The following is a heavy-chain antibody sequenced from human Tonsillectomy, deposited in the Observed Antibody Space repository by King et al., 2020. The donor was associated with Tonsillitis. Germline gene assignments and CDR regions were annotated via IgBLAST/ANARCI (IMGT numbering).Heavy chain of an antibody. Sequence: QLQESGPGLVKPPETLSLTCTVSGSISGSYWSWIRQPPGKGLEWIAYIFYSGTTNYNPSLRSRVTISVDTSKNQFSLKLSSVTAADTAVYYCARLDYFGSGSYWYFDLWGRGTLVTVSS. J-gene: IGHJ2*01. V-gene: IGHV4-59*08. CDR3: ARLDYFGSGSYWYFDL. D-gene: IGHD3-10*01. CDR2: IFYSGTT. CDR1: GSISGSY.